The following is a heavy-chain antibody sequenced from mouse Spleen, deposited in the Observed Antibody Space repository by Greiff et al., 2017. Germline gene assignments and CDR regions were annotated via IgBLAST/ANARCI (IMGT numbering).Heavy chain of an antibody. D-gene: IGHD1-2*01. CDR2: ISSGGSYT. CDR3: TREGTTAGWFAY. J-gene: IGHJ3*01. V-gene: IGHV5-6-4*01. CDR1: GFTFSSYT. Sequence: EVMLVESGGGLVKPGGSLKLSCAASGFTFSSYTMSWVRQTPEKRLEWVATISSGGSYTYYPDSVKGRFTISRDNAKNTLYLQMSSLKSEDTAMYYCTREGTTAGWFAYWGQGTLVTVSA.